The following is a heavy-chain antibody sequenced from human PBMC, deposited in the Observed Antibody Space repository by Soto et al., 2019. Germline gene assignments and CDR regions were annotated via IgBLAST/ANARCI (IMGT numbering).Heavy chain of an antibody. Sequence: EVQLVPSGAEVKKPGESLKISCKGSGYSFTNYWIGWVRQMPGKCLEWMGIIYPGDSNTRYSPSFQGPVTISADTSISTTYMQWSSLKASDTAMYYCARPFRLYDSSGYFFMWGQGTTVTVSS. D-gene: IGHD3-22*01. CDR3: ARPFRLYDSSGYFFM. J-gene: IGHJ3*02. CDR2: IYPGDSNT. V-gene: IGHV5-51*01. CDR1: GYSFTNYW.